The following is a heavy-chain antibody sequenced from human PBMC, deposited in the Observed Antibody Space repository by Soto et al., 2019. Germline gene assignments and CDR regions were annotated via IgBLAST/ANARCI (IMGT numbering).Heavy chain of an antibody. J-gene: IGHJ4*02. CDR2: FRAGGDDGTT. V-gene: IGHV3-23*01. Sequence: GSLRLSCVASGFTFSSYSMSWVRQAPGKGLEWVSGFRAGGDDGTTYYADSVKGRFTISRDNSKNTLFLQMNSLRAEDTAIYYCAKKVNSGSGSQYFDYFGQGTLVTVSS. CDR1: GFTFSSYS. D-gene: IGHD3-10*01. CDR3: AKKVNSGSGSQYFDY.